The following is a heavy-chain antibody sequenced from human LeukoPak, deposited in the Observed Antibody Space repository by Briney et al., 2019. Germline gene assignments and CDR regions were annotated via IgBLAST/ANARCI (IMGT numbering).Heavy chain of an antibody. J-gene: IGHJ4*02. CDR2: IYYSGST. Sequence: SETLSLTCTVSGGSISSSSYYWGWIRQPPGKGLEWIGRIYYSGSTYYNPSLKSRVTISVDTPKNQFSLKLSSVTAADTAVYYCARREGYGDYAIYFDYWGQGTLVTVSS. V-gene: IGHV4-39*01. D-gene: IGHD4-17*01. CDR3: ARREGYGDYAIYFDY. CDR1: GGSISSSSYY.